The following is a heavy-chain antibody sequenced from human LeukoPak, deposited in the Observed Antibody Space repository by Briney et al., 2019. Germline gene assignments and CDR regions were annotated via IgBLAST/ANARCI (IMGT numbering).Heavy chain of an antibody. D-gene: IGHD4-17*01. CDR2: IYYSGST. J-gene: IGHJ5*02. CDR3: ARAVDYGDYSGNWFDP. V-gene: IGHV4-31*03. CDR1: GGSISSGGYY. Sequence: SETLSLTCTVSGGSISSGGYYWSWIRQHPGKGLEWIGYIYYSGSTYYNPSLKSRVTISVDTSKNQFSLKLSSVTAADTAVYYCARAVDYGDYSGNWFDPWGQGTLVTVSS.